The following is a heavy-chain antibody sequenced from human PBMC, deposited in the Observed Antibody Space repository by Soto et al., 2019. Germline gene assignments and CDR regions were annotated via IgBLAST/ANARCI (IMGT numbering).Heavy chain of an antibody. V-gene: IGHV1-2*04. CDR3: ARASGDCGGDCYPFYYYYGMDV. CDR1: GYTFTGYY. J-gene: IGHJ6*02. Sequence: QVQLVQSGAEVKKPGASVKVSCKASGYTFTGYYMHWVRQAPGQGLEWMGWINPNSGGTNYAQKFQGWVTIARDTSISTAYMELSRLRSDDTAVYYCARASGDCGGDCYPFYYYYGMDVWGQGTTVTVSS. D-gene: IGHD2-21*02. CDR2: INPNSGGT.